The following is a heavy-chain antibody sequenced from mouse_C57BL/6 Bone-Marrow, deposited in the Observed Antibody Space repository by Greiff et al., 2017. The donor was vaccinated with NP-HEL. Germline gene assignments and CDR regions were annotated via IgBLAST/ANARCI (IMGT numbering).Heavy chain of an antibody. CDR1: GFSFNTYA. V-gene: IGHV10-1*01. CDR2: IRSKSNNYAT. J-gene: IGHJ3*01. CDR3: VRGDGYYVFAY. Sequence: EVQGVESGGGLVQPKGSLKLSCAASGFSFNTYAMNWVRQAPGKGLEWVARIRSKSNNYATYYADSVKDRFTISRDDSESMLYLQMNNLKTEDTAMYYCVRGDGYYVFAYWGQGTLVTVSA. D-gene: IGHD2-3*01.